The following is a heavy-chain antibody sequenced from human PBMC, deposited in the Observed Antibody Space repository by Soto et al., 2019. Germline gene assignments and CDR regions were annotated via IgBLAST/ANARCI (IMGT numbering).Heavy chain of an antibody. CDR1: GFTFSSYD. Sequence: QVQLVESGGGVVQPGRSLRLSCAASGFTFSSYDMHWVRQAPGKGLEWVAVISYDESNKYYADSVKGRFTISRDNSKNTLYLQMNSRRAEDTAVYYCAKDRSTVMVTYVLYYFDYWGQGTLVTVSS. V-gene: IGHV3-30*18. CDR3: AKDRSTVMVTYVLYYFDY. CDR2: ISYDESNK. D-gene: IGHD5-18*01. J-gene: IGHJ4*02.